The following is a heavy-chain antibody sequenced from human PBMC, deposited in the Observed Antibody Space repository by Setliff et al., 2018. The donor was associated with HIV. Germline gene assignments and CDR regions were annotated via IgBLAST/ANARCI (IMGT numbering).Heavy chain of an antibody. J-gene: IGHJ4*02. Sequence: PGGSLRLSCAASGFTFSSYGMHWVHQAPGKGLEWVAFIRYDGSNKYYADSVKGRFTISRDNSKNTLYLQMNSLRAEDTAVYYCAKVQNYYGSGSYPAHFDYWGQGTLVTVSS. V-gene: IGHV3-30*02. D-gene: IGHD3-10*01. CDR3: AKVQNYYGSGSYPAHFDY. CDR2: IRYDGSNK. CDR1: GFTFSSYG.